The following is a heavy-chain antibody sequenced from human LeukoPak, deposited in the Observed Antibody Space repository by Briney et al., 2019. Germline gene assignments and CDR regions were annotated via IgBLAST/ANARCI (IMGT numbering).Heavy chain of an antibody. CDR3: ARSPYDSSGYYYYYYMDV. Sequence: SETLSLTCTVSGGSISSSGYYWSWIRQHPGKGLEWIGYIYYSGSTYYNPSLKSRVTISVDTSKNQFSLKLSSVTAADTAVYYCARSPYDSSGYYYYYYMDVWGKGATVTVSS. CDR1: GGSISSSGYY. V-gene: IGHV4-31*03. J-gene: IGHJ6*03. D-gene: IGHD3-22*01. CDR2: IYYSGST.